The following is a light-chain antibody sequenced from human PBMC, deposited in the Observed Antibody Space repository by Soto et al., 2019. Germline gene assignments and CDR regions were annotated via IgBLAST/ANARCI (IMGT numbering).Light chain of an antibody. V-gene: IGKV3-15*01. J-gene: IGKJ5*01. Sequence: EIVMTQSPVTLSVSPGERATLSCRASQTVTTDLAWYQQKPGQAPRLVIHGASTRATDFPARFSGSGSGTDFTLTISSLQSEDSAVYYCQQYHNWPPITFGQGTRLEIK. CDR1: QTVTTD. CDR2: GAS. CDR3: QQYHNWPPIT.